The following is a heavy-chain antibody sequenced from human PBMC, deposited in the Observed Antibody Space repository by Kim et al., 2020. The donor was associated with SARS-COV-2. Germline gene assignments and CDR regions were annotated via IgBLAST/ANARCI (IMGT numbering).Heavy chain of an antibody. CDR3: ARRPWGSSSWYKGCFDY. V-gene: IGHV4-39*01. J-gene: IGHJ4*02. Sequence: SETLSLTCTVSGGSISSSSYYWGWIRQPPGKGLEWIGSIYYSGSTYYNPSLKSRVTISVDTSKNQFSLKLSSVTAADTAVYYCARRPWGSSSWYKGCFDYWGQGTLVTVSS. CDR1: GGSISSSSYY. D-gene: IGHD6-13*01. CDR2: IYYSGST.